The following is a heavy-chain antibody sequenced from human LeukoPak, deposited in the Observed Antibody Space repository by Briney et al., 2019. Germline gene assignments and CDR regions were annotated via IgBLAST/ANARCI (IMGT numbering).Heavy chain of an antibody. J-gene: IGHJ6*03. CDR1: GFTFDDYA. D-gene: IGHD1-26*01. CDR2: ISWDGGST. Sequence: GGSLRLSCAASGFTFDDYAMHWVRQAPGKGLEWVSLISWDGGSTYYADSVKGRFTISRDNSKNTLYLQMNSLRAEDTAVYYCAKDREWELMYYYYYMDVWGKGTTVTISS. CDR3: AKDREWELMYYYYYMDV. V-gene: IGHV3-43D*03.